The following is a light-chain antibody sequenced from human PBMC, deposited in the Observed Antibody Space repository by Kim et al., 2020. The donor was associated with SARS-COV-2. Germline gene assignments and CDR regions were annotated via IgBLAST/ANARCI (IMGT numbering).Light chain of an antibody. CDR3: QQSFKTPRT. CDR2: AAS. V-gene: IGKV1-39*01. J-gene: IGKJ2*01. Sequence: SASVGDRVTITCRASQSIDTYLNWFQQKPGKAPSLLIYAASSLLSGVPSRFSGSGSGTDFTLTISSLQPEDFATYYCQQSFKTPRTFDQGTKLEIK. CDR1: QSIDTY.